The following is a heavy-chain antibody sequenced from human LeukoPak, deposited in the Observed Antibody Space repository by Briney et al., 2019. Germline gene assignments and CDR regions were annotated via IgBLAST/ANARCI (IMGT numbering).Heavy chain of an antibody. V-gene: IGHV3-49*03. J-gene: IGHJ6*03. CDR1: GFTFGDYA. CDR2: IRSKAYGGTT. D-gene: IGHD3-22*01. Sequence: GGSLRLSCTASGFTFGDYAMSWFRQAPGKGREGVGFIRSKAYGGTTEYAASVKGTFTISRDDSKSIAYLQMNSLKTEDTAVYYCTRDGSDYYDSSGWYYYYYMDVWGKGTTVTVSS. CDR3: TRDGSDYYDSSGWYYYYYMDV.